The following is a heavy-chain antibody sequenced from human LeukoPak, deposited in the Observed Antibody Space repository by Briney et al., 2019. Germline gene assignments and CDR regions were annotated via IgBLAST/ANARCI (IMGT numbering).Heavy chain of an antibody. CDR3: ARVRGSSGSYEYYHYMDV. CDR1: GDSISSSSSY. Sequence: SETLSLTCTVSGDSISSSSSYWGWIRQPPGEGLEWIGSIYYSGSTYYNPSLKSRVTISVDTSKKQFSLKLSSVTAADTAVYYCARVRGSSGSYEYYHYMDVWGKGTTVTISS. J-gene: IGHJ6*03. V-gene: IGHV4-39*07. CDR2: IYYSGST. D-gene: IGHD1-26*01.